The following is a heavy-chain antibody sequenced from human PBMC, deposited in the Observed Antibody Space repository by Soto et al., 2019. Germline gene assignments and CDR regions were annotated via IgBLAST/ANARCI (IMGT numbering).Heavy chain of an antibody. D-gene: IGHD1-26*01. CDR2: ISYDGSEK. Sequence: QVQLVESGGGVVQPGRSLRLSCAASAFTFSTYGMHWVRQAPGKGLEWVARISYDGSEKVYADSVKGRFTISRDNSKDTVYLQMNSLRAEDTAVFYCAKEEHRGCFFDYWGQGTLVTVSS. CDR3: AKEEHRGCFFDY. J-gene: IGHJ4*02. CDR1: AFTFSTYG. V-gene: IGHV3-30*18.